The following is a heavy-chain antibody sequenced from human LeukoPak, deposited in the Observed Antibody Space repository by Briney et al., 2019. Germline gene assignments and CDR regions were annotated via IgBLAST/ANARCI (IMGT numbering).Heavy chain of an antibody. CDR2: INHSGST. V-gene: IGHV4-34*01. J-gene: IGHJ4*02. Sequence: SETLSLTCAVYGGSFSGYYWSWIRQPPGKGLEWIGEINHSGSTNYNPSLKSRVTISVDTSKNQFSLKLSSVTAPDTAVYYCARAVGASLFDYWGQGTLVTVSS. CDR3: ARAVGASLFDY. D-gene: IGHD1-26*01. CDR1: GGSFSGYY.